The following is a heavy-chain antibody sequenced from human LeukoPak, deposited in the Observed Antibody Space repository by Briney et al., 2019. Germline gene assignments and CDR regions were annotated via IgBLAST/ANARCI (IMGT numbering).Heavy chain of an antibody. Sequence: SETLSLTCTVSGGSISSYYWSWIRQPPGKGLEWIGYIYYSGSTNYNPSLKSRVTISVDASKNQFSLKLSSVTAADTAVYYCARDYYGSGSWYAFDIWGQGTMVTVSS. CDR1: GGSISSYY. CDR2: IYYSGST. CDR3: ARDYYGSGSWYAFDI. V-gene: IGHV4-59*01. D-gene: IGHD3-10*01. J-gene: IGHJ3*02.